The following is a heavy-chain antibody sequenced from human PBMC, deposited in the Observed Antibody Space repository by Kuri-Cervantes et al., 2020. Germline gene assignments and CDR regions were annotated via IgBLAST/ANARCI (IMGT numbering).Heavy chain of an antibody. V-gene: IGHV3-11*04. J-gene: IGHJ3*02. D-gene: IGHD6-13*01. CDR3: ARTQIAAAYAFDI. CDR1: GFTFSDDY. CDR2: ISGTGDII. Sequence: GESLKISCVGSGFTFSDDYMSWIRQAPGKGLEWVSYISGTGDIIYYADSVKGRFTISRDNAKNSLYLQMNSLRAEDTAVYYCARTQIAAAYAFDIWGQGTMVTVSS.